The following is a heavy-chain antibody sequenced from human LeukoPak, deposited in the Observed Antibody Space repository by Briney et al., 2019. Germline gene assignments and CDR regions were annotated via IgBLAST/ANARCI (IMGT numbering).Heavy chain of an antibody. J-gene: IGHJ4*02. D-gene: IGHD3-22*01. CDR2: IKSKTDGGTT. Sequence: GGSLRLSCAASGFTFSSYWMSWVRQAPGKGLEWVGRIKSKTDGGTTDYAAPVKGRFTISRDDSKNTLYLQMNSLKTEDTAVYYCTTQRYYDSSGSFDYWGQGTLVTVSS. CDR1: GFTFSSYW. CDR3: TTQRYYDSSGSFDY. V-gene: IGHV3-15*01.